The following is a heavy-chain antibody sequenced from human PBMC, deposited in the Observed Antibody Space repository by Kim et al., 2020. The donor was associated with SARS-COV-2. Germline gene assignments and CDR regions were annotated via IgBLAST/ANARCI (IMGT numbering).Heavy chain of an antibody. CDR3: ARDANRGYSYGWTYYFYGVDV. CDR2: ISYDGSNK. V-gene: IGHV3-30*04. CDR1: GFTFSRYA. J-gene: IGHJ6*02. D-gene: IGHD5-18*01. Sequence: GGSLRLSCAASGFTFSRYAINWVRQAPGKGLEWVAVISYDGSNKNYADSVKGRFTIARDNSKNTLYLQMNSLRAGDTAVYFCARDANRGYSYGWTYYFYGVDVWGQGTTVTVSS.